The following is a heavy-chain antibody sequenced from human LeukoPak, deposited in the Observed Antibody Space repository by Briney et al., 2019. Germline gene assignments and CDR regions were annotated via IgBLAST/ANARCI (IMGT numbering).Heavy chain of an antibody. D-gene: IGHD2-21*02. Sequence: SETLSLTCTVSGGSISSYYWSWIRQPPGQGLEWFGYIYYSGSTNHNPSLKSRVTISVDTSKNQFSLELSSVTAADTAVYYCALAYCGGDCYPSKWGQGTLVTVS. CDR1: GGSISSYY. CDR3: ALAYCGGDCYPSK. J-gene: IGHJ4*02. V-gene: IGHV4-59*01. CDR2: IYYSGST.